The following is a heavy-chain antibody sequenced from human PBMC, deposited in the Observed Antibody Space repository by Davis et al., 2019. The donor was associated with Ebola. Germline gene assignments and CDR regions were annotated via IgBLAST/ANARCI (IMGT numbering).Heavy chain of an antibody. CDR2: NIPILGIA. CDR1: GGTFSSYA. CDR3: ARTGGNGYHHKYYYGMDV. Sequence: SVKVSCKASGGTFSSYAISWVRQAPGQGLEWMGRNIPILGIANYAQKFQGRVTITADKSTSTAYMELSSLRSEDTAVYYCARTGGNGYHHKYYYGMDVWGQGTTVTVSS. J-gene: IGHJ6*02. D-gene: IGHD3-3*01. V-gene: IGHV1-69*04.